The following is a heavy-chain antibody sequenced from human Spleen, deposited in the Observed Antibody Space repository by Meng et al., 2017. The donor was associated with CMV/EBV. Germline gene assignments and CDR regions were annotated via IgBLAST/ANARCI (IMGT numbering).Heavy chain of an antibody. Sequence: GESLKISCAASGFTFSSYAMSWVRQAPGKGLEWVSAISGSGGSTYYADSVKGRFTISRDTSKKTLYLQMTSLRADDTAVYYCARGEMEGADTNFDYWGQGTLVTVSS. CDR2: ISGSGGST. V-gene: IGHV3-23*01. CDR3: ARGEMEGADTNFDY. J-gene: IGHJ4*02. D-gene: IGHD2-8*01. CDR1: GFTFSSYA.